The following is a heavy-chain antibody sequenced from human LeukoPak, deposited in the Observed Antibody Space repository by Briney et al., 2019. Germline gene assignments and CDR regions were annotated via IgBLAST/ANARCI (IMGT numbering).Heavy chain of an antibody. CDR3: AKEVGANALDY. CDR2: ISPGGDKL. D-gene: IGHD1-26*01. J-gene: IGHJ4*02. V-gene: IGHV3-23*01. CDR1: GFIFRNYG. Sequence: GGSLRLSCAASGFIFRNYGMNWVRQAPGRGLEWVSGISPGGDKLYYADSVRGRFTISRDNSKNTMYLQMNSLRAEDTAVYYCAKEVGANALDYWGQGTLVTVSS.